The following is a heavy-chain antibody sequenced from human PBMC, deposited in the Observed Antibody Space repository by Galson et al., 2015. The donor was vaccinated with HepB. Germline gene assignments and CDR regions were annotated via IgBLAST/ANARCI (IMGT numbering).Heavy chain of an antibody. CDR3: AKNEDDYGDPDHLDY. J-gene: IGHJ4*02. Sequence: SLRLSCAASGFMFSSYAMSWVRQAPGKGLEWVSAITGSGGRTYYADSVRGRFTISRDTYRTTLYLEMNSLRAEDTAIYYCAKNEDDYGDPDHLDYWGQGTLVTVSS. CDR2: ITGSGGRT. CDR1: GFMFSSYA. V-gene: IGHV3-23*01. D-gene: IGHD4-17*01.